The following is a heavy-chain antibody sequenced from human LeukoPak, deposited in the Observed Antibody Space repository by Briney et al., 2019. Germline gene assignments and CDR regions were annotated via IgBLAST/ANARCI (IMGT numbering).Heavy chain of an antibody. CDR1: GFTFSSYG. Sequence: GGSLRLSCAASGFTFSSYGMHWVRKAPGKGLEWVAFIRYDGSNKYYADSVKGRFTISRDNSKNTLYLQINSLRAEHTAVYYCETNGGVIMIVVVHTEGQEFQHWRQGTLVTVSS. V-gene: IGHV3-30*02. CDR2: IRYDGSNK. CDR3: ETNGGVIMIVVVHTEGQEFQH. D-gene: IGHD3-22*01. J-gene: IGHJ1*01.